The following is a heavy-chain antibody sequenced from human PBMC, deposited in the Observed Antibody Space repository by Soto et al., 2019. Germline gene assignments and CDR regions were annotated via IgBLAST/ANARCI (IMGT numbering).Heavy chain of an antibody. J-gene: IGHJ6*02. D-gene: IGHD5-12*01. CDR3: AKDLKHGWLRIYSAYYYGMDV. CDR1: GFTFSSYG. V-gene: IGHV3-30*18. Sequence: QVQLVESGGGVVQPGRSLRLSCAASGFTFSSYGMHWVRQAPGKGLEWVAVISYDGSNKYYADSVKGRFTISRDNSKSTLYLQMNRLRAEDTAVYYCAKDLKHGWLRIYSAYYYGMDVWGQGTTVTLSS. CDR2: ISYDGSNK.